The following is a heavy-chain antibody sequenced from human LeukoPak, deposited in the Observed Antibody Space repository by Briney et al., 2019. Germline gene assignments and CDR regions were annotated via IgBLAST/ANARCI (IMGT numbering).Heavy chain of an antibody. V-gene: IGHV3-23*01. J-gene: IGHJ1*01. CDR3: AKGGPVAADPRYFQH. CDR1: GFTFTNYA. D-gene: IGHD6-19*01. CDR2: ISGSGDST. Sequence: PGGSLRLSCAASGFTFTNYAMSWDRQALGKGLEWVSAISGSGDSTYYADSVEGRFTISRDNSKNTLYLQMNSLRAEDTAVYYCAKGGPVAADPRYFQHWGQGTLVTVSS.